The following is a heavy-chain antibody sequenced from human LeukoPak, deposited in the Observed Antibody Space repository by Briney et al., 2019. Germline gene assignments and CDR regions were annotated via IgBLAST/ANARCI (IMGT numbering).Heavy chain of an antibody. D-gene: IGHD6-13*01. CDR1: GGSISSSNW. CDR3: ARVTSSSWYNWFDP. Sequence: KASGTLSLTCAVSGGSISSSNWWSWVRQPPGKGLEWIGEIYHSGSTNHNPSLKSRVTISVDKSKNQFSLKLSSVTAADTAVYYCARVTSSSWYNWFDPWGQGTLVTVSS. V-gene: IGHV4-4*02. CDR2: IYHSGST. J-gene: IGHJ5*02.